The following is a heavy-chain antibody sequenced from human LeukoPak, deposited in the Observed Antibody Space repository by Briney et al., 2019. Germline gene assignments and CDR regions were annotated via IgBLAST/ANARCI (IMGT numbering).Heavy chain of an antibody. V-gene: IGHV4-34*01. CDR3: ARRLVSDAFDI. CDR2: INHSGST. Sequence: SETLSLTCAVYGGSFSGYYWSWIRQPPGKGLEWIGEINHSGSTNYNPSLKSRVTISVDTSKNQFSLKLSSVTAADTAVYYCARRLVSDAFDILGQGTMVTVSS. D-gene: IGHD6-6*01. J-gene: IGHJ3*02. CDR1: GGSFSGYY.